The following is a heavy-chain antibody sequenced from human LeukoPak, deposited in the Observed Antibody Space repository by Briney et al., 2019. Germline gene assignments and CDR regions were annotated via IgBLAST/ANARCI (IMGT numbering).Heavy chain of an antibody. V-gene: IGHV1-8*03. CDR2: MNPNSGNT. CDR1: GYTFTSYD. D-gene: IGHD5-12*01. CDR3: ARGGKEWPRPYDFYGLDV. Sequence: GASVKVSCKASGYTFTSYDINWVRQATGQGLEWMGWMNPNSGNTGYAQKFQGRVTITRNTSISTAYMEVRSLISDDTAVYYCARGGKEWPRPYDFYGLDVWGQGTTVIASS. J-gene: IGHJ6*02.